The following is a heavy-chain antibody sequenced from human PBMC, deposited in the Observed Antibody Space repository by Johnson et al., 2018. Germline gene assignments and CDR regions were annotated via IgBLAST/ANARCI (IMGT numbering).Heavy chain of an antibody. CDR3: AREYVAARQYYYYMDV. D-gene: IGHD6-6*01. Sequence: QVQLVESGGGLVKPGGSLRLSCAASGFTFSDYYMSWIRQAPGKGLEWVSYISSSGSTIYYADSVKGRFTISRDNAKNSLYLQMNSLRAEDTAVYYWAREYVAARQYYYYMDVWGKGTTVTVSS. CDR1: GFTFSDYY. CDR2: ISSSGSTI. V-gene: IGHV3-11*04. J-gene: IGHJ6*03.